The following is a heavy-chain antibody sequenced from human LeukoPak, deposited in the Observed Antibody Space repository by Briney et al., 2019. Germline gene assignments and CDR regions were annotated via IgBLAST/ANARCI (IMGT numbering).Heavy chain of an antibody. Sequence: PSETLSLTCTVSGDSISAYYWTWIRQPPGKGLEWIGYISYSGGTNYNASLKSRVTISLDTFKNQFSLKLTSVTAADTAMYYRAREYNWFDPWGQGTLVTVSS. CDR1: GDSISAYY. CDR2: ISYSGGT. CDR3: AREYNWFDP. V-gene: IGHV4-59*01. J-gene: IGHJ5*02.